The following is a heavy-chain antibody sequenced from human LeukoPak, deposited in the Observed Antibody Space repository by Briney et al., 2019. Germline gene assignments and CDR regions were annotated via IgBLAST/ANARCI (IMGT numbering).Heavy chain of an antibody. D-gene: IGHD3-9*01. V-gene: IGHV3-23*01. CDR2: ISGSGGST. J-gene: IGHJ6*02. CDR3: AKDPRYYDILTGYPDDYGMDV. Sequence: PGGSLTLSCAASGFTFSSYAMSWVRQAPGEGLEWVSAISGSGGSTYYADSVKGRFTISRDNSKNTLYLQMNSLRAEDTSVYYCAKDPRYYDILTGYPDDYGMDVWGQGTTVTVSS. CDR1: GFTFSSYA.